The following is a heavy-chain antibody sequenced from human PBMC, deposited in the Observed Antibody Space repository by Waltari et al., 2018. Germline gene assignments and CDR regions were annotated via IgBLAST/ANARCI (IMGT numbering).Heavy chain of an antibody. J-gene: IGHJ3*01. CDR2: INDEGTA. CDR3: ARGRATDSPNAFDV. Sequence: QVHLKQWGAGLLKPSKTLSLTCDVSGGSFSGYSWHWIRQPPGKGLGWVGEINDEGTAKYKSSLKSRVTISLDMSKSQFSLTLTSVTAADAALYFCARGRATDSPNAFDVWGQGTNVTVSS. CDR1: GGSFSGYS. D-gene: IGHD2-21*01. V-gene: IGHV4-34*01.